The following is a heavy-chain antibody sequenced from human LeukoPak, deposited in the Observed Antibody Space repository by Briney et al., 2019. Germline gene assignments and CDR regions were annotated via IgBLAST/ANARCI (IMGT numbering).Heavy chain of an antibody. CDR3: ARDREVVTAKAQMDV. Sequence: GGSLRLSCAVSGFTVSTNHMSWVRQAPGKGREWVSVIYNDANTYYTDSVEGRFTISRDNSKNTVFLQMNSLRAEDTAVYYCARDREVVTAKAQMDVWGKGTTVTVSS. CDR1: GFTVSTNH. J-gene: IGHJ6*04. V-gene: IGHV3-53*01. CDR2: IYNDANT. D-gene: IGHD2-21*02.